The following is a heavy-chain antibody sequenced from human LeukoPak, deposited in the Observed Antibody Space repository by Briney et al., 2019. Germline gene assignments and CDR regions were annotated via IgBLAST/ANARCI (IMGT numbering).Heavy chain of an antibody. CDR3: ARDITGTTSFDY. CDR1: GGSISSSSYY. CDR2: IYYSGST. V-gene: IGHV4-39*07. Sequence: SETLSLTCTVSGGSISSSSYYWGWIPQPPGKGLQWIGSIYYSGSTYYNPSLKSRVTISVDTSKNQFSLKLSSVTAADTAVYYCARDITGTTSFDYWGQGTLVTVSS. J-gene: IGHJ4*02. D-gene: IGHD1-7*01.